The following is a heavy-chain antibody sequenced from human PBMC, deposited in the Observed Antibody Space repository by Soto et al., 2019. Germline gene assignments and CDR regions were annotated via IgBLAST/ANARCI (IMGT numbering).Heavy chain of an antibody. D-gene: IGHD4-17*01. CDR2: INAGNGNT. CDR3: ARDVHYGDYQQDAFDI. J-gene: IGHJ3*02. Sequence: GASVKVSCKASGYTFTSYAMHWVRQAPGQRLEWMGWINAGNGNTKYSQKFQGRVTITRDTSASTAYMELSSLRSEDTAVYYCARDVHYGDYQQDAFDIWGQGTMVTVSS. V-gene: IGHV1-3*01. CDR1: GYTFTSYA.